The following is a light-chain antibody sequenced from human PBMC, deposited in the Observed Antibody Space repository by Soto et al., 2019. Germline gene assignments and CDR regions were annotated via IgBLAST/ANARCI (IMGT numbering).Light chain of an antibody. CDR2: DAS. V-gene: IGKV1-5*01. Sequence: DIQMTQSPSTLSASVGDRVTITCRASQSISSWLAWYQQKPGKAPKLLIYDASSLESGVPSRFSGSGSGTDFTLTISSLQSEDSAIYYCQQYHSWPLTFGQGTKVDI. CDR3: QQYHSWPLT. J-gene: IGKJ1*01. CDR1: QSISSW.